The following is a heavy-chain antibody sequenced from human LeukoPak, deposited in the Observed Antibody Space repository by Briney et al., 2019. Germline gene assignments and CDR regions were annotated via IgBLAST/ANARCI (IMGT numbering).Heavy chain of an antibody. CDR2: IRYDGSNK. CDR1: GFTFSSYG. D-gene: IGHD2-2*01. CDR3: AKEAKYCSSTSCYLGYYYYYMDV. Sequence: GGSLRLSCAASGFTFSSYGMHWVRQAPGKGLEWVAFIRYDGSNKYYADSVKGRFTISRDNSKNTLYLQMNSLRAEDTAVYYCAKEAKYCSSTSCYLGYYYYYMDVWGKGTTVTVSS. J-gene: IGHJ6*03. V-gene: IGHV3-30*02.